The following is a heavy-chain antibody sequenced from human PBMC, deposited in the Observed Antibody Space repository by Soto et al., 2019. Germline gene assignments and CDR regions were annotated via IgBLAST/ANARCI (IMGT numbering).Heavy chain of an antibody. CDR2: IYYSGST. V-gene: IGHV4-31*03. Sequence: SETLSLTCTVSGGSISSGGYYWSWIRQHPGKGLEWIGYIYYSGSTYYNPSLKSRVTISVDTSKNQFSLKLSSVTAADTAVYYCARETHRGLYYYDSSGYYYFDYWGQGTLVTVSS. CDR1: GGSISSGGYY. J-gene: IGHJ4*02. CDR3: ARETHRGLYYYDSSGYYYFDY. D-gene: IGHD3-22*01.